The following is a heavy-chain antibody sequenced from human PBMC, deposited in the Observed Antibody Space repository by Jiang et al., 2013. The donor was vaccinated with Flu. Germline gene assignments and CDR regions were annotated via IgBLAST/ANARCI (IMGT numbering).Heavy chain of an antibody. Sequence: GAEVKKPGASVKVSCKASGYTFTGYYMHWVRQAPGQGLEWMGWINPNSGGTNYAQKFQGRVTMTRDTSISTAYMELSRLRSDDTAVYYCARESRDGYNYIPDTYYYGMDVWGQGTTVTVSS. V-gene: IGHV1-2*02. CDR3: ARESRDGYNYIPDTYYYGMDV. J-gene: IGHJ6*02. D-gene: IGHD5-24*01. CDR1: GYTFTGYY. CDR2: INPNSGGT.